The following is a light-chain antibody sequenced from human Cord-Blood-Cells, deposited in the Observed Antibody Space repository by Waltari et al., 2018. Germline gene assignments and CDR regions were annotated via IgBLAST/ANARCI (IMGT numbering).Light chain of an antibody. CDR1: QSVSSY. V-gene: IGKV3-11*01. CDR3: QQRSNWPPLT. Sequence: EIVFTQSPATPSLSPGERATPPCRASQSVSSYLAWYQQKPGQAPRLLIYDASHRATGIPARFSGSGSGTDFTLTISSLEPEDFAVYYCQQRSNWPPLTFGGGTKVEIK. J-gene: IGKJ4*01. CDR2: DAS.